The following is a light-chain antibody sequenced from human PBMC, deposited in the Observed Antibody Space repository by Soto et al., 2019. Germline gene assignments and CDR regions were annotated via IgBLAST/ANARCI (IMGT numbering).Light chain of an antibody. V-gene: IGKV3-20*01. CDR3: QQYVSSPLT. J-gene: IGKJ4*01. CDR1: QSLSSTY. Sequence: EFVLTQSPGTLSLSPGERATLSCRASQSLSSTYLAWYQQKPGQAPRLLIYGASTRATGIPDRFSGSGSGTDFTLTISRLEPEDCEVYYCQQYVSSPLTFGGGTKVEIK. CDR2: GAS.